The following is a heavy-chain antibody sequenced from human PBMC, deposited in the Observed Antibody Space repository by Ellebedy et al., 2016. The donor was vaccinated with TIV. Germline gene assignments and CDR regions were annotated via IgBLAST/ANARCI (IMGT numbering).Heavy chain of an antibody. D-gene: IGHD2-15*01. CDR1: GFAVNGYY. Sequence: GESLKISCAASGFAVNGYYITWVRQAPGKGLDWVSVIFTSDVTSYTDSVRGRFTISRDTYKTTVNLQMNSLRVEDTAIYYCAVVDFCWGQGTLVTVSS. CDR2: IFTSDVT. V-gene: IGHV3-53*01. J-gene: IGHJ4*02. CDR3: AVVDFC.